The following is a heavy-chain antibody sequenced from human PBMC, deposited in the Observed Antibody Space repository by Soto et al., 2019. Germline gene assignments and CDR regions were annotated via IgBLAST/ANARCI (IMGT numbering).Heavy chain of an antibody. J-gene: IGHJ6*02. D-gene: IGHD2-21*02. V-gene: IGHV4-59*11. CDR2: MYNTGST. CDR3: ARDLWGYCGTDCYPLDV. Sequence: SATLSLTGTVSCASIPGPYWRCPAEAPGNGLEWIGYMYNTGSTVYNPSFKSRVTISVDTSKNPFSLKLNSVTAADTAVYYCARDLWGYCGTDCYPLDVWGQGTTVTVS. CDR1: CASIPGPY.